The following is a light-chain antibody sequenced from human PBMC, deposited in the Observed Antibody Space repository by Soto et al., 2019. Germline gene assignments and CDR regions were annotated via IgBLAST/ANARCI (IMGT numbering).Light chain of an antibody. CDR3: SSYIRITTLDYV. V-gene: IGLV2-14*01. Sequence: QSVLTQPASVSGSPGQSITFSCTGTNSDIGGYNYVSWYQHHPGKAPKLMIYEISNRPSGVSNRFSGSKSGNTASLTISGPQAEDEADYYCSSYIRITTLDYVFGPETKLTDL. J-gene: IGLJ1*01. CDR2: EIS. CDR1: NSDIGGYNY.